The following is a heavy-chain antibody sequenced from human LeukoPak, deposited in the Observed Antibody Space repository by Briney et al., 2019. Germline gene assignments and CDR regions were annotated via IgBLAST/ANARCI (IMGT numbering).Heavy chain of an antibody. J-gene: IGHJ4*02. D-gene: IGHD3-22*01. Sequence: PGGSLRLSCAASGFTFSSYAMSWVRQAPGKGLEWVSSISGSGNRTYYADSVKGRFTISRDNSKNTLYLQMNSLRAEDTAVYYCARDRYDSSGIDYWGQGTLVTVSS. CDR3: ARDRYDSSGIDY. V-gene: IGHV3-23*01. CDR1: GFTFSSYA. CDR2: ISGSGNRT.